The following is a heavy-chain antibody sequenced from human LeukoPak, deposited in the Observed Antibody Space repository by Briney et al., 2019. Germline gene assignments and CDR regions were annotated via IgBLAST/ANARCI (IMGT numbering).Heavy chain of an antibody. CDR2: IYHSGTT. V-gene: IGHV4-38-2*01. CDR1: DYSITSPYF. Sequence: SETLSLTCAVSDYSITSPYFWGWIRQPPGKGLEWIGSIYHSGTTYYNPSFESRVTISVDTSKNQFSLKLSSVTAADTAIYYCARGDGGASWRVHFWFDPWGPGTLVTVSP. J-gene: IGHJ5*02. CDR3: ARGDGGASWRVHFWFDP. D-gene: IGHD6-19*01.